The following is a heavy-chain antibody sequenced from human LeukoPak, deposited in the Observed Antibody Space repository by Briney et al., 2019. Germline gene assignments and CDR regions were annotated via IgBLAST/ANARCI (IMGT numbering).Heavy chain of an antibody. CDR2: IKPDESET. CDR3: ATEGPYGSSSFDH. CDR1: GLSFTTYW. J-gene: IGHJ4*02. D-gene: IGHD6-6*01. V-gene: IGHV3-7*01. Sequence: PGGSLRLSCAVSGLSFTTYWMSWVRQAPGKGLEWVANIKPDESETYYVDSVKGRFTISRDNAKNSLYLQMDGLRAEDTAVYYCATEGPYGSSSFDHWGQGTLVTVSS.